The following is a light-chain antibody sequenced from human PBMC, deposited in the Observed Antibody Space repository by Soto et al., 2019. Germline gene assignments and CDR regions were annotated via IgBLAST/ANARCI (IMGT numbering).Light chain of an antibody. CDR1: GSDVGGYDY. J-gene: IGLJ1*01. CDR2: EVT. V-gene: IGLV2-14*01. CDR3: SSYTSSSTYV. Sequence: QSALTQPASVSGSPGQSITISCTGTGSDVGGYDYVSWYQHHPGKAPKVMIYEVTNRPSGVSNRFSGSKSGNTASLTISGILAEDEADYYCSSYTSSSTYVFGTGTKVTVL.